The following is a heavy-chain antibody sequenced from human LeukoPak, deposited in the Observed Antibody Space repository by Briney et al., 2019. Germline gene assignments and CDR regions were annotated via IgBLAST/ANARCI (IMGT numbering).Heavy chain of an antibody. V-gene: IGHV4-59*12. D-gene: IGHD2-15*01. CDR3: AGGPKYCSGGSCYSSYFDY. J-gene: IGHJ4*02. CDR1: GGSISNYY. CDR2: IYYSGST. Sequence: PSETLSLTCTVSGGSISNYYWSWIRQPPGKGLEWIGYIYYSGSTNYNPSLKSRVTISVDTSKNQFSLKLSSVTAADTAVYYCAGGPKYCSGGSCYSSYFDYWGQGTLVTVSS.